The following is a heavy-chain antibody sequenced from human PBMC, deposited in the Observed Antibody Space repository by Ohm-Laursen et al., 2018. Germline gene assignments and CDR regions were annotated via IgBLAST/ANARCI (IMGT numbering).Heavy chain of an antibody. CDR3: ARGRKVRTAYYGMDV. V-gene: IGHV1-18*01. J-gene: IGHJ6*02. CDR1: GYTFTSYG. D-gene: IGHD1/OR15-1a*01. Sequence: ASVKVSCNASGYTFTSYGISWVRQAPGQGLEWMGWISAYNGNTNYAQKLQGRVTMTTDTSTSTAYMELRSLRSDDTAVYYCARGRKVRTAYYGMDVWGQGTTVTVSS. CDR2: ISAYNGNT.